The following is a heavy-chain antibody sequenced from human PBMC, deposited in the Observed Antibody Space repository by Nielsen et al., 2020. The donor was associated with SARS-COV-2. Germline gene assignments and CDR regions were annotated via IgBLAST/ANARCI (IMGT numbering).Heavy chain of an antibody. CDR3: AKDIDVAGEGYFDY. J-gene: IGHJ4*02. CDR1: GFTFSSYA. V-gene: IGHV3-23*01. D-gene: IGHD6-19*01. CDR2: ISGSGGST. Sequence: GGFLRLSCAASGFTFSSYAMSWVRQAPGKGLEWVSAISGSGGSTYYADSVKGRFTISRDNSKNTLYLQMNSLRAEDTAVYYCAKDIDVAGEGYFDYWGQGTLVTVSS.